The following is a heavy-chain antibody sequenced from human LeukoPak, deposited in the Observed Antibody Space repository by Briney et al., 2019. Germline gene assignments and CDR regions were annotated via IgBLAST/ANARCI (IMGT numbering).Heavy chain of an antibody. CDR1: GFTFSVYY. J-gene: IGHJ6*03. CDR2: ISSSGSTI. Sequence: PGGSLRLSCAASGFTFSVYYMSWIRQAPGKGLEWVSYISSSGSTIYYADSVKGRFTISRDNAKNSLYLQMNSLRAEDTAVYYCARAAAGRDGYYYYYYYMDVWGKGTTVTVSS. D-gene: IGHD6-13*01. V-gene: IGHV3-11*04. CDR3: ARAAAGRDGYYYYYYYMDV.